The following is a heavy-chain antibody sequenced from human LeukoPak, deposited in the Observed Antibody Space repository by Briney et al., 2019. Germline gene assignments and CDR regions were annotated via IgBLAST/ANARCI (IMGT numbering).Heavy chain of an antibody. D-gene: IGHD3-10*01. CDR1: GGSFRGYY. CDR2: INHSGST. CDR3: ARLRGVDAFDI. Sequence: SETLSLTCAVYGGSFRGYYWSWIRQPPGKGLEWIGEINHSGSTNYNPSLKSRVTISVDTSKNQFSLKLSSVTAADTAVYYCARLRGVDAFDIWGQGTMATVSS. V-gene: IGHV4-34*01. J-gene: IGHJ3*02.